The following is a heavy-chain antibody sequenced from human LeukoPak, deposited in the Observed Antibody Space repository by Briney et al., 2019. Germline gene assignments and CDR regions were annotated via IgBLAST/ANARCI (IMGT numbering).Heavy chain of an antibody. CDR3: ATSRTYDFIFIS. CDR1: GITVCDCG. CDR2: IRSRVNDATP. V-gene: IGHV3-49*03. J-gene: IGHJ5*02. Sequence: GGSLRLSCTVSGITVCDCGMSWFRQTPGKGLAWVGFIRSRVNDATPQYAASVRGRFTISRDDSEGIAYLQMNSLKTEDTAMYYCATSRTYDFIFISWGQGTLVTVSS. D-gene: IGHD2/OR15-2a*01.